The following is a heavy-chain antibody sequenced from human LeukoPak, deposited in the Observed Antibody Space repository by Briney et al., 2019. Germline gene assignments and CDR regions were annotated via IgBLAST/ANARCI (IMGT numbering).Heavy chain of an antibody. Sequence: SETLSLTCTVSGGSISSYYWSWIRQPPGNGLEWIGYIYYSGSTNYNPSLKSRVTISVDTSKNQFSLKLSSVTAADTAVYYCARIPGITGSLYYYYYGMDVWGQGTTVTVSS. D-gene: IGHD1-20*01. CDR2: IYYSGST. CDR1: GGSISSYY. V-gene: IGHV4-59*01. CDR3: ARIPGITGSLYYYYYGMDV. J-gene: IGHJ6*02.